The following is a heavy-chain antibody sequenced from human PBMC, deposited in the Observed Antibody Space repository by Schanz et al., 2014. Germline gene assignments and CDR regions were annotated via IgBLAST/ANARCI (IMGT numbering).Heavy chain of an antibody. V-gene: IGHV3-23*04. CDR3: AKGRFGELSAFDI. J-gene: IGHJ3*02. Sequence: EVQLVESGGGVVQPGRSLRLSCLASGFAFSSYGMNWLRQAPGKGLEWVSSFNDGGVNKYYADSVKGRFTISRDNSKNTLYLQMNSLRAEDTAVYYCAKGRFGELSAFDIWGQGTMVTVSS. CDR1: GFAFSSYG. D-gene: IGHD3-10*01. CDR2: FNDGGVNK.